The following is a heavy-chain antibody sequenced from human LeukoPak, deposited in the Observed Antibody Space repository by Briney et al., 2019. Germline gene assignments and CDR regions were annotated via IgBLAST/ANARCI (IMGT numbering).Heavy chain of an antibody. V-gene: IGHV4-39*01. Sequence: PSETLSLTCNVSGGSISRSSYYWGWIRQPPGKGLEWIGSIYYSGSTYYNPSLKSRITLFVDTSKNQFSLKLSSVTAADTAVYYCARPSGTVTQKYAFDIWGQGTMVTVSS. J-gene: IGHJ3*02. CDR2: IYYSGST. D-gene: IGHD4-17*01. CDR3: ARPSGTVTQKYAFDI. CDR1: GGSISRSSYY.